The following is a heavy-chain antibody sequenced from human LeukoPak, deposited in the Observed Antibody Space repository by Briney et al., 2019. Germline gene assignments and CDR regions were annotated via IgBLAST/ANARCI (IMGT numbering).Heavy chain of an antibody. D-gene: IGHD3-10*01. CDR3: AKDGGMVRGVMTFDY. V-gene: IGHV3-30*18. J-gene: IGHJ4*02. CDR1: GFTFSSYG. Sequence: GGSLRLSCAASGFTFSSYGMLWVRQAPGKGLEWVAVISYDGSNKYYADSVKGRFTISRDNSKNTLYLQMNSLRAEDTAVYYCAKDGGMVRGVMTFDYWGQGTLVTVSS. CDR2: ISYDGSNK.